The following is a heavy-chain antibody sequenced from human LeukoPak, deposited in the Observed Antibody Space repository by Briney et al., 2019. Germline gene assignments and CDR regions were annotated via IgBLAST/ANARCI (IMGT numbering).Heavy chain of an antibody. CDR3: ARPTTVGNAFHI. CDR2: INPSGGST. CDR1: GYTFTGYY. Sequence: ASVKVSCTASGYTFTGYYIHWVRQAPGQGLEWMGIINPSGGSTAYAQKFQGRVTMTRDTSTNTVYMELSSLRSEDTAVYYCARPTTVGNAFHIWGQGTMVTVSS. V-gene: IGHV1-46*01. J-gene: IGHJ3*02. D-gene: IGHD4-23*01.